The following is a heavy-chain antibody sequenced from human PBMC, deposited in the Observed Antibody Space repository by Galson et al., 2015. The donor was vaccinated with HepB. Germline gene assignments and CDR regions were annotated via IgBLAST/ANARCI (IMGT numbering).Heavy chain of an antibody. CDR1: GYTFTSYA. Sequence: SVKVSCKASGYTFTSYAIHWVRQAPGQSLEWMGWINAGNGNTKYSQKFQGRVTFTRDTSANTAYMELSSLRSEDTSVFYCARSSIADLPYYFDYWGQGTLVTVSS. CDR2: INAGNGNT. J-gene: IGHJ4*02. CDR3: ARSSIADLPYYFDY. D-gene: IGHD6-6*01. V-gene: IGHV1-3*01.